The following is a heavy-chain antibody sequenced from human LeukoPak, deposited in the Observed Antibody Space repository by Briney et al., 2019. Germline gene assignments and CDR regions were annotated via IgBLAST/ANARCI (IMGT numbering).Heavy chain of an antibody. CDR2: ISSSGSTI. V-gene: IGHV3-11*01. J-gene: IGHJ3*02. CDR3: ARERPHYSYVFDI. D-gene: IGHD2-21*01. CDR1: GSTFSDYY. Sequence: PGGSLRLSCAASGSTFSDYYMSRIRQAPGKGLEWVSYISSSGSTIYYADSVKGRFTISRDNAKNSLYLQMNSLRAEDTAVYYCARERPHYSYVFDIWGQGTMVTVSS.